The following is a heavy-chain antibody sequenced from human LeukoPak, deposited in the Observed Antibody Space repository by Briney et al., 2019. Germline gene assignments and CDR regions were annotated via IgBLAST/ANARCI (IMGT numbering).Heavy chain of an antibody. Sequence: GGSLRLSCAASGFTFSSYAMNWVRQAPGKGLEWVSAISESAVSTNYADSVKGRFTISRDNSKNTVYLRMISLRAEDTAVYYCAKERDYSGYGFLDYWGQGTLVTVSS. J-gene: IGHJ4*02. CDR1: GFTFSSYA. CDR3: AKERDYSGYGFLDY. V-gene: IGHV3-23*01. CDR2: ISESAVST. D-gene: IGHD5-12*01.